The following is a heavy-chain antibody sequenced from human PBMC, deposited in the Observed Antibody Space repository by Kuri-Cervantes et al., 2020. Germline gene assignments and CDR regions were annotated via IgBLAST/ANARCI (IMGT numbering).Heavy chain of an antibody. CDR3: ARGGRYSSSWYADY. J-gene: IGHJ4*02. CDR1: GFTFSSYA. D-gene: IGHD6-13*01. CDR2: ISYDGSNK. V-gene: IGHV3-30*01. Sequence: GGSLRLSCAASGFTFSSYAMHWVRQAPGKGLEWVAVISYDGSNKYYADSVKGRFTISRDNSKNTLYLQMNSLRAEDTAVYYCARGGRYSSSWYADYWGQGTLVTVSS.